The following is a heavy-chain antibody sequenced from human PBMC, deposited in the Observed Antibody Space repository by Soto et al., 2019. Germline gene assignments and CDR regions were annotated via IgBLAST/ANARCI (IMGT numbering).Heavy chain of an antibody. CDR1: GGSLSSSSYY. J-gene: IGHJ4*02. CDR2: IYYSGST. CDR3: ARCLYCSGGSCSDY. V-gene: IGHV4-39*01. Sequence: SETLSLTCTVSGGSLSSSSYYWGWIRQPPGKGLEWIGSIYYSGSTYYNPSLKSRVTISVDTSKNQFSLKLSSVTAADTAVYYCARCLYCSGGSCSDYWGQGTLVTVSS. D-gene: IGHD2-15*01.